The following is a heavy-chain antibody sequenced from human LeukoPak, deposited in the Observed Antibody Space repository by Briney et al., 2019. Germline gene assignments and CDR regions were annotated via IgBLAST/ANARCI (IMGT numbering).Heavy chain of an antibody. CDR1: GGSINSSGSY. CDR2: VYYGGDA. D-gene: IGHD6-19*01. J-gene: IGHJ6*01. Sequence: SETLSLTCTVSGGSINSSGSYWGCIRQPPGKGLEWVGCVYYGGDAYYNPSLKSRVTISAELSKNQFSLSLISVTAADKALYYCARLFSRGWPYYYGLGAWGQGTTVTVSS. V-gene: IGHV4-39*01. CDR3: ARLFSRGWPYYYGLGA.